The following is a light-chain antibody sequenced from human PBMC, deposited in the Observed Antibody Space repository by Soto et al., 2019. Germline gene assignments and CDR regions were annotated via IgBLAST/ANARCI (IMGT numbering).Light chain of an antibody. Sequence: IQMTQSPATLSVSPGERATLSGRASQTIYSTVARYQQRPGQAPRLLIYLASARATGIPARFSGSGSGTEFTLTIGSLQSEDYAVYYCQQYQNLWTFGQGTKVDIK. CDR3: QQYQNLWT. CDR1: QTIYST. V-gene: IGKV3-15*01. J-gene: IGKJ1*01. CDR2: LAS.